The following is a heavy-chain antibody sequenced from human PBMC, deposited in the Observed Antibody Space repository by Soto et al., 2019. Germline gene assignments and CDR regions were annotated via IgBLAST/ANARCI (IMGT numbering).Heavy chain of an antibody. CDR2: ISYDGSNK. CDR1: GFTFSSYG. D-gene: IGHD6-19*01. J-gene: IGHJ6*02. V-gene: IGHV3-30*18. CDR3: AKALYSSGWYRSRNYYYGMDV. Sequence: QVQLVESGGGVVQPGRSLRLSCAASGFTFSSYGMHWVRQAPGKGLEWVAVISYDGSNKYYADSVKGRFIISRDNSKNTLYLQMNSLRAEDTAVYYCAKALYSSGWYRSRNYYYGMDVWGQGTTVTVSS.